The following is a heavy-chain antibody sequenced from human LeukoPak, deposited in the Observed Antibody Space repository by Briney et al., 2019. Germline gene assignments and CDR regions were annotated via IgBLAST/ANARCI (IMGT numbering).Heavy chain of an antibody. Sequence: ASVKVSCKASGYTFTSYGISWVRQAPGQGFEWMGWISAYNGNTNYAQKLQGRVTMTTDTSTSTAYMELRSLRSDDTAVYYCANYDTRYEAFDIWGQGTMVTVSS. J-gene: IGHJ3*02. CDR1: GYTFTSYG. V-gene: IGHV1-18*01. D-gene: IGHD3-22*01. CDR3: ANYDTRYEAFDI. CDR2: ISAYNGNT.